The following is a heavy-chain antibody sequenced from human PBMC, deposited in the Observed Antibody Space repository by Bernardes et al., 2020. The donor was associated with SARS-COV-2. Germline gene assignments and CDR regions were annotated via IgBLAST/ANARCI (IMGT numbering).Heavy chain of an antibody. V-gene: IGHV3-15*01. CDR2: IKSKTDGGTT. CDR3: TTDRSVNGITIFGVVISYYGMDV. Sequence: GGSLRLSCAASGFTFSNAWMSWVRQAPGKGLEWVGRIKSKTDGGTTDYAAPVKGRFTISRDDSKNTLYLQMNSLKTEDTAVYYCTTDRSVNGITIFGVVISYYGMDVWGQGTTVTVSS. D-gene: IGHD3-3*01. J-gene: IGHJ6*02. CDR1: GFTFSNAW.